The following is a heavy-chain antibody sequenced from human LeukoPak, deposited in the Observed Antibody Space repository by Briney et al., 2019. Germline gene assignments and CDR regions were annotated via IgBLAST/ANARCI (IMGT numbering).Heavy chain of an antibody. V-gene: IGHV4-34*01. Sequence: SETLSLTCAVYGGSFSGYYWSWIRQPPGKGLEWIGEINHSGSTNYNPSLKSRVTISVDTSKNQFSLKLSSVTAADTAVYYCARHPYDILTGYFASRRYYFDYWGQGTLVTVSS. D-gene: IGHD3-9*01. CDR3: ARHPYDILTGYFASRRYYFDY. CDR2: INHSGST. J-gene: IGHJ4*02. CDR1: GGSFSGYY.